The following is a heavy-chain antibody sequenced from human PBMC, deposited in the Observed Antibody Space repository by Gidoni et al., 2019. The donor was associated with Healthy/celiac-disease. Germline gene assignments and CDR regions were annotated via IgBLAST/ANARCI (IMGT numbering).Heavy chain of an antibody. CDR3: ARDGYDFWSGYPMGAFDI. J-gene: IGHJ3*02. CDR1: GYTFTSHG. V-gene: IGHV1-18*01. Sequence: QVQLVQSGAEVKKPGASVNVSCKAPGYTFTSHGLIWVRQAPGQGLAWMGWISAYNSSTNYAQKLQGGVTMTTDTSTSTAYMELRSLRSDDTAVYYCARDGYDFWSGYPMGAFDIWGQGTMVTVSS. CDR2: ISAYNSST. D-gene: IGHD3-3*01.